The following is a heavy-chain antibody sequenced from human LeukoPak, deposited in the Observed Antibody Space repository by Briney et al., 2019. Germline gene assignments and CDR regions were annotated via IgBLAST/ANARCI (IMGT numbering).Heavy chain of an antibody. CDR3: ARESALAAAGAFDI. Sequence: PGGSLRLSCAASGFTFSSYGMHWVRQAPGKGLEWVAVISYDGSNKYYADSVKGRFTISRDNSKNTLYLQMNSLRAEDTAVYYCARESALAAAGAFDIWGQGTMVTVSS. D-gene: IGHD6-13*01. J-gene: IGHJ3*02. CDR1: GFTFSSYG. CDR2: ISYDGSNK. V-gene: IGHV3-30*03.